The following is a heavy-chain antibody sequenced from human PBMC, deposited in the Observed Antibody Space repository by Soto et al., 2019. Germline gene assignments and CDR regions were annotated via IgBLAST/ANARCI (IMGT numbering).Heavy chain of an antibody. CDR1: GGTFSSYA. J-gene: IGHJ5*02. Sequence: SVKVSCKASGGTFSSYAISWVRQAPGQGLEWMGGIIPIFGTANYAQKFQGRVTITADESTSTAYMELSSLRSEDTAVYYCARDQLYCSGGSCILNNWFDPWGQGTLVTAPQ. CDR3: ARDQLYCSGGSCILNNWFDP. V-gene: IGHV1-69*13. CDR2: IIPIFGTA. D-gene: IGHD2-15*01.